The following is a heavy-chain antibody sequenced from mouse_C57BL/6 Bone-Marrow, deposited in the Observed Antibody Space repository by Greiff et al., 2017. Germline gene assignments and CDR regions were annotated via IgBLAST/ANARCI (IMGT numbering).Heavy chain of an antibody. V-gene: IGHV1-80*01. J-gene: IGHJ3*01. Sequence: QVQLQQSGAELVKPGASVKISCKASGYAFSSYWMNWVKQRPGKGLEWLGQIYPGDGDTNYTGKFKGQATLTADTSSSTAYMQPSSLNSEDSAVCFCANSGGSCYGWFAYWGQGTLVTVSA. D-gene: IGHD1-1*01. CDR2: IYPGDGDT. CDR3: ANSGGSCYGWFAY. CDR1: GYAFSSYW.